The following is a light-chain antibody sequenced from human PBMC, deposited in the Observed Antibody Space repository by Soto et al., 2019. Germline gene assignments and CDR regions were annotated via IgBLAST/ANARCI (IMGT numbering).Light chain of an antibody. CDR2: AAS. J-gene: IGKJ2*01. V-gene: IGKV1-39*01. CDR3: HQSYSTPQYT. Sequence: DIQMTQSPSSLSASVGDRVTITCRASQSISSYLNWYQQKPGKAPKLLIYAASSLQSGVPSRFSGSGSGTDFTLTISSLQPEDFATYYCHQSYSTPQYTFGQGTKLEIK. CDR1: QSISSY.